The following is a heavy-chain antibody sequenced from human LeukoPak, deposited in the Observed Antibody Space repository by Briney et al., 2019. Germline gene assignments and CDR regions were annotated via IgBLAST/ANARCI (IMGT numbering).Heavy chain of an antibody. J-gene: IGHJ4*02. CDR2: IIPIFGTA. V-gene: IGHV1-69*05. D-gene: IGHD3-22*01. CDR1: GGTFSSYA. Sequence: SVKVSCKASGGTFSSYAISWVRQAPGQRLEWMGGIIPIFGTANYAQKFQGRVTITTDESTSTAYMELSSLRSEDTAVYYCARAENYYDSSGYYLPLGYWGQGTLVTVSS. CDR3: ARAENYYDSSGYYLPLGY.